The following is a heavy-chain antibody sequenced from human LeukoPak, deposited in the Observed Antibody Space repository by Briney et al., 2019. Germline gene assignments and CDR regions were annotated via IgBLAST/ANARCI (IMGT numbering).Heavy chain of an antibody. CDR3: ARLQYYYGSGNSKVYYFDY. J-gene: IGHJ4*02. CDR1: GGSFSGHY. Sequence: SETLSLTCAVYGGSFSGHYWSWIRQPPGKGLEWIGYISYSGNTNYNPSLKSRVTISVDTSKNQFSLKLSSVTAADTAVYYCARLQYYYGSGNSKVYYFDYWGQGTLVTVSS. V-gene: IGHV4-59*08. D-gene: IGHD3-10*01. CDR2: ISYSGNT.